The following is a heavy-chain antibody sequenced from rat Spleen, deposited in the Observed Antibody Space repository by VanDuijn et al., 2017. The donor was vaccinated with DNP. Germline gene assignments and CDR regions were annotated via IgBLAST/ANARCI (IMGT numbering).Heavy chain of an antibody. CDR1: GFSLTRYH. J-gene: IGHJ2*01. V-gene: IGHV2-27*01. CDR3: AVLGRYY. Sequence: QVQLKESGPGLVQPSQTLSLTCTVSGFSLTRYHVHWVRQTPGKGLAWMGRIQSGGNTNYYSGLKSRLSISRDTSKSQVFLKMNSVQTEDTAMYFCAVLGRYYWGHGVMVTVSS. CDR2: IQSGGNT.